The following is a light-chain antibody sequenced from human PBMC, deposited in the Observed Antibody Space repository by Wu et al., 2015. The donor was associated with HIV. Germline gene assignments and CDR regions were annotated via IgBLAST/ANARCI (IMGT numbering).Light chain of an antibody. V-gene: IGKV1-17*03. J-gene: IGKJ4*01. CDR2: GAS. Sequence: DIQMTQSPSAMSASVGDRVAITCRANQDISTFLAWFQQRPGSVPERLIHGASNLDSGVPSRFTASGSGTEFTLTINSLQPEDFATYFCLQHKTYPPTFSGGTRVEIK. CDR1: QDISTF. CDR3: LQHKTYPPT.